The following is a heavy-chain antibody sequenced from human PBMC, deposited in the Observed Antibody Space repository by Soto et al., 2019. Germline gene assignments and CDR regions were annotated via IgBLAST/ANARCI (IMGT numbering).Heavy chain of an antibody. CDR3: ARDLAVGLVDY. Sequence: QVQLVQSGAEVKKPGASVKVSCKDSGYTFTSYGISWVRQAPGQGLEWMGWISAYNGNTNYAQKLQGRDTMTTDTSTSTAYIELRSLRADDPAVYYWARDLAVGLVDYWGQGTLVTASP. CDR1: GYTFTSYG. J-gene: IGHJ4*02. CDR2: ISAYNGNT. V-gene: IGHV1-18*01. D-gene: IGHD6-19*01.